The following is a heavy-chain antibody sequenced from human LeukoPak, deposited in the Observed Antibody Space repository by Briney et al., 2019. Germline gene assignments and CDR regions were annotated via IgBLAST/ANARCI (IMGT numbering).Heavy chain of an antibody. CDR3: ARSDVLTGYFTRKVGYDY. V-gene: IGHV4-39*01. D-gene: IGHD3-9*01. CDR2: IYYSGST. J-gene: IGHJ4*02. Sequence: SETLSLTCTVSGGSISSSSYYWGWIRQPPGKGLEWIGSIYYSGSTYYNPSLKSRVTISVDTSKNQFSLKLSSVTAADTALYRCARSDVLTGYFTRKVGYDYWGQGTVVTVSS. CDR1: GGSISSSSYY.